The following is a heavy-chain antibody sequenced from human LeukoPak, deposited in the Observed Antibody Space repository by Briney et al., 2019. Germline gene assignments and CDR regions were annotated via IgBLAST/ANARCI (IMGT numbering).Heavy chain of an antibody. D-gene: IGHD5-12*01. J-gene: IGHJ4*02. CDR2: IDTKGTRT. Sequence: GGSLRLSCSASGFKFSTYWMSWVRQAPGKGLEWVSGIDTKGTRTYYADSVKGRFTISRDNSKNTLFLQMNSLRAEDTAVYYCVKEVVATIPPLWGQGTLVTVSS. CDR1: GFKFSTYW. V-gene: IGHV3-23*01. CDR3: VKEVVATIPPL.